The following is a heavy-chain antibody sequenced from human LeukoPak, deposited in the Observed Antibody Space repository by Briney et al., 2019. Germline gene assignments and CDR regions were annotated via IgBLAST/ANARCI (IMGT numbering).Heavy chain of an antibody. D-gene: IGHD5-18*01. J-gene: IGHJ4*02. CDR3: ARHVSLDTAMGYYFDY. Sequence: SETLSLTCAVYGGSFSGYYWSWIRQPPGKGLEWIGEINHSGSTNYNPSLKSRVTISVDTSKNQFSLKLSSVTAADTAVYYCARHVSLDTAMGYYFDYWGQGTLVTVSS. CDR2: INHSGST. V-gene: IGHV4-34*01. CDR1: GGSFSGYY.